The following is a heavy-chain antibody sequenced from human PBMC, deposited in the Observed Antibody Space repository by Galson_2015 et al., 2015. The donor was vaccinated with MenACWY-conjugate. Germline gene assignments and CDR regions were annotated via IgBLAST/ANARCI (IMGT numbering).Heavy chain of an antibody. CDR3: AKNGQWPIDY. CDR2: ISDNAGST. J-gene: IGHJ4*02. D-gene: IGHD6-19*01. CDR1: GFTFSNYA. Sequence: SLRLSCAAAGFTFSNYAVSWVRQAPGKGLEWVSTISDNAGSTYYADSVMGRFTISRDNSKNTLYLQMNSLRAEDTAVYYCAKNGQWPIDYWGQGTLVTVSS. V-gene: IGHV3-23*01.